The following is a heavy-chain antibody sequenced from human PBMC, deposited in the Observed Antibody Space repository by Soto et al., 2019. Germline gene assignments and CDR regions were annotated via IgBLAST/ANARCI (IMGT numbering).Heavy chain of an antibody. Sequence: QAQLEQSGGEVKKPGSSVKASCKASRVAFNKFIVTWVRQAPGLGLEWVGGIIPVFGTANYAQKFQGRVTITADESTSTSYMEVNNLRSEDTAVYYCAKVRYSSPMGYYYGMDVWGQGTTVTVSS. CDR1: RVAFNKFI. J-gene: IGHJ6*02. CDR2: IIPVFGTA. D-gene: IGHD2-2*01. V-gene: IGHV1-69*01. CDR3: AKVRYSSPMGYYYGMDV.